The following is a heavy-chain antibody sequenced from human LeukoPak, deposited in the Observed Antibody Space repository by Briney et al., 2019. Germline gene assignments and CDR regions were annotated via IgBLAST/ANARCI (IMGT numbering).Heavy chain of an antibody. J-gene: IGHJ5*02. CDR2: IYHSGST. CDR1: GFTFSSYAM. D-gene: IGHD1-26*01. CDR3: ARVVGATSGFDP. V-gene: IGHV4-4*02. Sequence: GSLRLSCAASGFTFSSYAMSWIRQPPGKGLEWIGEIYHSGSTNYNPSLKSRVTISVDKSKNQFSLKLSSVTAADTAVYYCARVVGATSGFDPWGQGTLVAVSS.